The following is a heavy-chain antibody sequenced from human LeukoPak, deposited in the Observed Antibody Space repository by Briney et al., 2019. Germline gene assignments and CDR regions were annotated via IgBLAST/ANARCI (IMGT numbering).Heavy chain of an antibody. CDR2: INPSGGST. D-gene: IGHD3-10*01. CDR1: GYTFTSYY. J-gene: IGHJ6*04. CDR3: ARTRVRGVSYYTGMDA. V-gene: IGHV1-46*01. Sequence: ASVKVSCKASGYTFTSYYMHWVRQAPGQGLEWMGIINPSGGSTSYAQKFQGRVTMTRDTSTSTVYMELSSLRSEDTAVYYCARTRVRGVSYYTGMDAGAKGTTATVPS.